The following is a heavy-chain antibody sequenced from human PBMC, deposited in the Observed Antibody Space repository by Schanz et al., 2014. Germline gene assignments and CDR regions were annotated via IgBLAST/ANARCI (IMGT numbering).Heavy chain of an antibody. D-gene: IGHD6-13*01. CDR2: ISAYTNNT. CDR1: RYTFNTYG. V-gene: IGHV1-18*01. CDR3: ASSGAGYSSSWDFDY. Sequence: QGQLVQSGPEVKEPGASVKVSCEASRYTFNTYGLNWVRQAPGQGLEWMGWISAYTNNTNYAQKVQGRVTMTTDTSTGTAYMELSSLRSDDTAVYYCASSGAGYSSSWDFDYWGQGTLXTVSS. J-gene: IGHJ4*02.